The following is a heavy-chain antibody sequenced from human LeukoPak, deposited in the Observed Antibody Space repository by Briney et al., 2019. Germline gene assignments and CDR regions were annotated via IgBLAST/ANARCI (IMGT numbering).Heavy chain of an antibody. CDR3: ARDQSVVGTTPSYYYYYMDV. J-gene: IGHJ6*03. CDR1: GYTFTSYG. V-gene: IGHV1-18*01. Sequence: GASVKVSCKASGYTFTSYGISWVRQAPGQGLEWMGWISAYNGNTNYAQKLQGRVTMTTDTSTSTAYMELRSLRSDDTAVYYCARDQSVVGTTPSYYYYYMDVWGKGTTVTVSS. CDR2: ISAYNGNT. D-gene: IGHD1-7*01.